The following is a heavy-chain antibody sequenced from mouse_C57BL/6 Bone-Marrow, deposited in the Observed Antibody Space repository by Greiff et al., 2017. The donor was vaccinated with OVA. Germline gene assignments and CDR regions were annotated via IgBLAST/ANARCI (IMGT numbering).Heavy chain of an antibody. Sequence: EVKVVESGGGLVKPGGSLKLSCAASGFTFSSYAISWVRKTPEKRLEWVATISDGGCYTYYPDNVKGRFTISRANAKHHLYLQRRHLKSDDTAMYYCARGDCNPYYAMGYWGQGASVTASS. J-gene: IGHJ4*01. D-gene: IGHD2-1*01. V-gene: IGHV5-4*03. CDR3: ARGDCNPYYAMGY. CDR2: ISDGGCYT. CDR1: GFTFSSYA.